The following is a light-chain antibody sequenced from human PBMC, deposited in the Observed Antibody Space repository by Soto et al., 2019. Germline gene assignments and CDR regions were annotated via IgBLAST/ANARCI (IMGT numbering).Light chain of an antibody. J-gene: IGLJ2*01. CDR1: SSDVGGYNY. Sequence: QSALTQPASVSGCPGQSITIACTGTSSDVGGYNYVSWYQQHPGKAPKLMIYDVSNRPSGVSNRFSGSKSGNTASLPISGLQAEDEADYYCSSYTRSSTLVFGGGTQLTVL. V-gene: IGLV2-14*01. CDR2: DVS. CDR3: SSYTRSSTLV.